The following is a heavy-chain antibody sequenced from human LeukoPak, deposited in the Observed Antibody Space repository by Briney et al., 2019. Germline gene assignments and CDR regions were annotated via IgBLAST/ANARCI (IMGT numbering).Heavy chain of an antibody. J-gene: IGHJ6*02. CDR2: ISAYNGNT. V-gene: IGHV1-18*01. D-gene: IGHD3-22*01. CDR3: ARDIAGYYDSSGYPYYYYYGMDV. Sequence: GASVKVSCKASGYTFTSYGISWVRQAPGQGLEWMGWISAYNGNTNYAQKLQGRVTMTTDTSTSTAYMELRSLRSDDTAVYYCARDIAGYYDSSGYPYYYYYGMDVWGQGTTVTVSS. CDR1: GYTFTSYG.